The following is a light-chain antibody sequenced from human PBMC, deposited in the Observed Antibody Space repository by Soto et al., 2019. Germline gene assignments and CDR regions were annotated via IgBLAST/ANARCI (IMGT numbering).Light chain of an antibody. CDR2: GAS. CDR3: QQYGSSHGYT. Sequence: EIVLTQSPDILSLSPGERATLSCRASQSVRSSYLAWYQQRPGQAPRLLIYGASSRATGIPDRFSGDGSVTDFTLTISRLEPEDFAVYYCQQYGSSHGYTFGQGTKLEIK. J-gene: IGKJ2*01. CDR1: QSVRSSY. V-gene: IGKV3-20*01.